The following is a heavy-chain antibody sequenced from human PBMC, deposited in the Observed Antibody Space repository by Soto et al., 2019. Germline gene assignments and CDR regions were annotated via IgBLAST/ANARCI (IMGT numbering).Heavy chain of an antibody. CDR1: GCRVSSSW. D-gene: IGHD2-2*01. J-gene: IGHJ6*02. Sequence: PGGSLKISGKGSGCRVSSSWLCQLRQMTGKGLEWMGRIDPSDSYTNYSPSFQGHVTMSADKSISTAYLQWSSLKASDTDMYYCASALGYCSSTSCYEGIYYYYYGMDVWGQGTTVTVSS. CDR2: IDPSDSYT. CDR3: ASALGYCSSTSCYEGIYYYYYGMDV. V-gene: IGHV5-10-1*01.